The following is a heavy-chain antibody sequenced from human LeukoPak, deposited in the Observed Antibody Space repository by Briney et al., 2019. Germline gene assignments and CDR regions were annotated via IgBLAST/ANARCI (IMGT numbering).Heavy chain of an antibody. Sequence: SQTLSLTCTVSGGSISSGGYYWSWIRQHPGKGLEWIGYIYYSGSTYYNPSLKSRVTISVDTSKNQFSLRLSSVTAADTAVYYCARRWELLYAFDIWGQGTMITVSS. D-gene: IGHD1-26*01. CDR2: IYYSGST. V-gene: IGHV4-31*03. J-gene: IGHJ3*02. CDR3: ARRWELLYAFDI. CDR1: GGSISSGGYY.